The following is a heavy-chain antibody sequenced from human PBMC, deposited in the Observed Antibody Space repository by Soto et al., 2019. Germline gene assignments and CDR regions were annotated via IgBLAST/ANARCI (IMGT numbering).Heavy chain of an antibody. CDR1: GGTFSSYA. V-gene: IGHV1-69*12. Sequence: QVQLVQSGAEVKKPGSSVKVSCKASGGTFSSYAISWVRKAPGQGLEWMGGIIPIFGTANYAQKFQGRVTITADESTSSACRELSSLRSEDTAVYYCAREGIFRGVISYSMDVWGQGATVTVSS. CDR3: AREGIFRGVISYSMDV. CDR2: IIPIFGTA. D-gene: IGHD3-10*01. J-gene: IGHJ6*02.